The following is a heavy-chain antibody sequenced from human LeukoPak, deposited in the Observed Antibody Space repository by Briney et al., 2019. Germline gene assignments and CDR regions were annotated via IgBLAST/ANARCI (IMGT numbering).Heavy chain of an antibody. CDR2: IYHSGST. CDR1: GDPISSYSDY. CDR3: AREYSAFDY. V-gene: IGHV4-61*08. J-gene: IGHJ4*02. D-gene: IGHD5-12*01. Sequence: SETLSLTCTVSGDPISSYSDYKWTWIRQPPGKGLEWIGYIYHSGSTNYNPSLKSRVTISVDTSRNQFSLKPTSVTAVDTAVYYCAREYSAFDYWGQGTLVTVSS.